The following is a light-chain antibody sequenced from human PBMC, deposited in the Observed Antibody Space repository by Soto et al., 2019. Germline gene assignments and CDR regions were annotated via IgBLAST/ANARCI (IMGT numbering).Light chain of an antibody. Sequence: DIVMTQSPDSLSLSLGGRATINCKSSQSVLYRSNSKYYLAWYQQKPGHPPELLIYWASTRGSGVPDRFSGSGSGTDFTLTISSLQAEDVAIYYCQQFFSVPLTFGGGTKVDIK. CDR3: QQFFSVPLT. CDR1: QSVLYRSNSKYY. J-gene: IGKJ4*01. CDR2: WAS. V-gene: IGKV4-1*01.